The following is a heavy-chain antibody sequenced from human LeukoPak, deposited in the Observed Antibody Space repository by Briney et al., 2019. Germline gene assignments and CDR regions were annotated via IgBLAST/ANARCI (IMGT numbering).Heavy chain of an antibody. V-gene: IGHV3-30*02. Sequence: PGGSLRLSCAASGFTFSSYGMHWVRQAPGKGLEWVAFIRYDGSNKYYADSVKGRFTISRDNSKNTLYLRMNSLRAEDTAVYYCAKDAYYDFWSGYSYFGYWGQGTLVTVSS. CDR3: AKDAYYDFWSGYSYFGY. D-gene: IGHD3-3*01. CDR1: GFTFSSYG. J-gene: IGHJ4*02. CDR2: IRYDGSNK.